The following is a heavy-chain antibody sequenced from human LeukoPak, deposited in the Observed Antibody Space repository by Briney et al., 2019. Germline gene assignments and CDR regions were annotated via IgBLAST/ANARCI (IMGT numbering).Heavy chain of an antibody. Sequence: SVKVSCKASGGTFSSYAISWVRQAPGQGLEWMGRIIPILGIANYAQKFQGRVTITADKSTSTAYMELSSLRSEDTAVCYCARGSLGAGSYYQSPDYWGQGTLVTVSS. CDR3: ARGSLGAGSYYQSPDY. CDR1: GGTFSSYA. D-gene: IGHD3-10*01. CDR2: IIPILGIA. J-gene: IGHJ4*02. V-gene: IGHV1-69*04.